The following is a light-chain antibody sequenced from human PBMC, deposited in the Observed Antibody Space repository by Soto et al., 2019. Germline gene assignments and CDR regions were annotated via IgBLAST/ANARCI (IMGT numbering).Light chain of an antibody. J-gene: IGKJ1*01. Sequence: VMTQSPATLSLSHGQRATLSCRASQSVGTNLAWYQQKPGQPPRLLIYGASTRATGIPARFSGSGSGTEFTLTISSLQSEDFAVYYCQHYDNWPPWTFGQGTTVEIK. CDR3: QHYDNWPPWT. CDR1: QSVGTN. CDR2: GAS. V-gene: IGKV3-15*01.